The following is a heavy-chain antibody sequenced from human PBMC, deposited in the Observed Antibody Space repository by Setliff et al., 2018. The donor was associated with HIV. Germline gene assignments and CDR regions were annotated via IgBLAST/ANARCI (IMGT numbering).Heavy chain of an antibody. CDR2: IYYTGST. CDR3: ARNRVPSSL. V-gene: IGHV4-59*01. CDR1: GGSMSSYY. D-gene: IGHD3-10*01. J-gene: IGHJ4*02. Sequence: LSLTCTVSGGSMSSYYWSWVRQPPGKGLEGIGSIYYTGSTDYNTSLMSRVTIALDTPKNQFSLKLNSVIDADTDVYYCARNRVPSSLWGQGTLVTVSS.